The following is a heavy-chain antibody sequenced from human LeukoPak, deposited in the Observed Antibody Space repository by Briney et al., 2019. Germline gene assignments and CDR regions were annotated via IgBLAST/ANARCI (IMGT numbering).Heavy chain of an antibody. D-gene: IGHD6-13*01. CDR1: GGSISSYY. V-gene: IGHV4-59*01. CDR3: ARGTYGSSWQLEHFDY. J-gene: IGHJ4*02. CDR2: IYYSGST. Sequence: PSETLSLTCTVPGGSISSYYWSWIRQPPGKGLEWIGYIYYSGSTNYNPSLKSRVTISVDTSKNQFSLKLCSLTAADTAVYYCARGTYGSSWQLEHFDYWGQGTLVTVSS.